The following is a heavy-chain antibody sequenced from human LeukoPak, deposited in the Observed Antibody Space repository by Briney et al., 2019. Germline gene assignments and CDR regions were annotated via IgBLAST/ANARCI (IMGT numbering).Heavy chain of an antibody. V-gene: IGHV4-38-2*02. CDR2: IYHSGST. Sequence: SETLSLTCTVSGYSISSGYYWGRIRQPPGKGLEWIGSIYHSGSTYYNPSLKSRVTISVDTSKNQFSLKLSSVTAADTAVYYCARVNQLLTNWFDPWGQGTLVTVSS. CDR3: ARVNQLLTNWFDP. CDR1: GYSISSGYY. J-gene: IGHJ5*02. D-gene: IGHD2-2*01.